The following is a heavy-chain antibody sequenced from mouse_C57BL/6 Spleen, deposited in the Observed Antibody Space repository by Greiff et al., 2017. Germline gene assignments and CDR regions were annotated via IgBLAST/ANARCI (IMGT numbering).Heavy chain of an antibody. CDR2: IDPETGGT. J-gene: IGHJ4*01. V-gene: IGHV1-15*01. Sequence: VKLQESGAELVRPGASVTLSCKASGYTFTDYEMHWVKQTPVHGLEWIGAIDPETGGTAYNQKFKGKAILTADKSSSTAYMELRSLTSEDSAVYYCTRFGSSYRYAMDYWGQGTSVTVSS. CDR1: GYTFTDYE. CDR3: TRFGSSYRYAMDY. D-gene: IGHD1-1*01.